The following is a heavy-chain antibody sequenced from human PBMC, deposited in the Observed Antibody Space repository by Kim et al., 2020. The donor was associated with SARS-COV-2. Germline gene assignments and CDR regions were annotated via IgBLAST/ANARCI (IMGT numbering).Heavy chain of an antibody. CDR1: GGSISSGGYY. CDR3: ARAPITMIVVVHAFDI. V-gene: IGHV4-31*01. Sequence: SETLSLTCTVSGGSISSGGYYWSWIRQHPGKGLEWIGYIYYSGSTYYNPSLKSLVTISVDTSKNQFSLKLSSVTAADTAVYYCARAPITMIVVVHAFDIWGQGTMVTVSS. CDR2: IYYSGST. J-gene: IGHJ3*02. D-gene: IGHD3-22*01.